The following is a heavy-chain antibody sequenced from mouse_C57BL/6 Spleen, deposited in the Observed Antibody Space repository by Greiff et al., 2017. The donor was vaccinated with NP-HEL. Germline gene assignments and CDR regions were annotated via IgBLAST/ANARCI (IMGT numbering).Heavy chain of an antibody. Sequence: EVKLQESGGGLVQPGGSMKLSCAASGFTFSDAWMDWVRQSPEKGLEWVAEIRNKANNHATYYAESVKGRFTISRDDSKSSVYLQMNSLRAEDTGIYYCAYDGYYGGYWYFDVWGTGTTVTVSS. J-gene: IGHJ1*03. CDR1: GFTFSDAW. CDR3: AYDGYYGGYWYFDV. CDR2: IRNKANNHAT. V-gene: IGHV6-6*01. D-gene: IGHD2-3*01.